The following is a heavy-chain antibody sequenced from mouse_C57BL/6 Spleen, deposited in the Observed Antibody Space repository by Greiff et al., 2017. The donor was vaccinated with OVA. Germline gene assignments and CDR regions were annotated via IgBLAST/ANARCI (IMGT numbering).Heavy chain of an antibody. D-gene: IGHD1-1*01. CDR2: IDPEDGDT. CDR1: GFNIKDYY. CDR3: TTPYYYGSSSYYFDY. V-gene: IGHV14-1*01. J-gene: IGHJ2*01. Sequence: EVQLQESGAELVRPGASVKLSCTASGFNIKDYYMHWVKQRPEQGLEWIGRIDPEDGDTEYAPKFQGKATMTADTSSNTAYLQLSSLTSEDTAVYYCTTPYYYGSSSYYFDYWGQGTTLTGSS.